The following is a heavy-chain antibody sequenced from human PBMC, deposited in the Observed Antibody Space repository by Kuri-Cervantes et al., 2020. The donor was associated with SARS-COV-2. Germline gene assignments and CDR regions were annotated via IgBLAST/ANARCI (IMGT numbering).Heavy chain of an antibody. V-gene: IGHV3-21*04. D-gene: IGHD2-2*01. CDR3: TRSNGYAPYLDGFDM. CDR2: ISSSSSYI. Sequence: GGSLRLSCTASGFTFNTYNMNWVRQAPGKGLEWVSSISSSSSYIYYADSVKGRFTISRDNAKNSLYLQINGLRADDTAVYFCTRSNGYAPYLDGFDMWGQGTTVTVSS. J-gene: IGHJ3*02. CDR1: GFTFNTYN.